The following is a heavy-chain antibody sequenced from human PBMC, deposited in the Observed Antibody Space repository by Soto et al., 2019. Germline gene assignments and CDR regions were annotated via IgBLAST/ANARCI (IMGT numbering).Heavy chain of an antibody. CDR3: ASNDDYIWGSYRGDAFDI. D-gene: IGHD3-16*02. Sequence: QVQLVQSGAEVKKPGASVKVSCKASGYTFTSYGISWVRQAPEQGLEWMGWISAYNGNTNYAQKLQGRVTMTTDTSTSTAYMELRSLRSDDTAVYYCASNDDYIWGSYRGDAFDIWGQGTMVTVSS. CDR2: ISAYNGNT. J-gene: IGHJ3*02. V-gene: IGHV1-18*01. CDR1: GYTFTSYG.